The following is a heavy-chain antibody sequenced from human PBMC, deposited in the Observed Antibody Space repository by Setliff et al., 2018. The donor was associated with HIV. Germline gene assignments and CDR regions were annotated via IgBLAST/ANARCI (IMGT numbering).Heavy chain of an antibody. Sequence: ASVKVSCKASGYIFTDYYIHWVRQAPGQGLEWMGWINPNGGYTNYAQKFLGRVTMTQDTSSTTAYLELSRLGSDDTAVYYCAADNYNCNSFDSWGQGSLGTVSS. J-gene: IGHJ4*02. V-gene: IGHV1-2*02. CDR1: GYIFTDYY. CDR2: INPNGGYT. CDR3: AADNYNCNSFDS. D-gene: IGHD3-3*01.